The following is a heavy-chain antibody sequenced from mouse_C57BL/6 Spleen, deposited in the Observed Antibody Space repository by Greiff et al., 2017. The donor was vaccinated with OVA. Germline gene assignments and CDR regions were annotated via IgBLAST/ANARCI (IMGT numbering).Heavy chain of an antibody. CDR2: IDPETGGT. J-gene: IGHJ2*01. CDR1: GYTFTDYE. V-gene: IGHV1-15*01. Sequence: VQLQQSGAELVRPGASVTLSCKASGYTFTDYEMHWVKQTPVHGLEWIGAIDPETGGTAYNQKFKGKAILTADKSSSTAYMELRSLTSEDSAVYYCTREGKSGGSYDFDYWGQGTTLTVSS. D-gene: IGHD2-12*01. CDR3: TREGKSGGSYDFDY.